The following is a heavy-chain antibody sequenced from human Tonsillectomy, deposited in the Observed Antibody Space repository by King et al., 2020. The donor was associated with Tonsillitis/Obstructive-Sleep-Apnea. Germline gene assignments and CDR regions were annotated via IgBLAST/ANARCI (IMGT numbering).Heavy chain of an antibody. CDR1: GYTFTGYY. V-gene: IGHV1-2*02. J-gene: IGHJ6*02. D-gene: IGHD4-17*01. CDR3: ARDVNDYSDLLTASHYYCGLDV. CDR2: INPNSGGT. Sequence: QLVQSGAEVKKPGASVKVSCKASGYTFTGYYMYWVRQAPGQGPEWMGWINPNSGGTNYAQKFQGRVIMTRDTSITTAYMELSRLTSDDTDFYYCARDVNDYSDLLTASHYYCGLDVWGQGTPVTVSS.